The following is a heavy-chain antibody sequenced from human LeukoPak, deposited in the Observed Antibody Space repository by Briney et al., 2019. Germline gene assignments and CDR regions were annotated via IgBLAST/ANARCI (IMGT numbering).Heavy chain of an antibody. CDR3: AKRPAAVRGVIPYLDY. CDR2: ISAGGST. Sequence: GGSLRLSCAVSGFMFSSFSMSWVRHVPGKGLEWVSTISAGGSTYYADSVKGWFTISGDNSKNTLFLQMNSLRAEDTAIYYCAKRPAAVRGVIPYLDYWGQGTLVTVSS. CDR1: GFMFSSFS. V-gene: IGHV3-23*01. J-gene: IGHJ4*02. D-gene: IGHD3-10*02.